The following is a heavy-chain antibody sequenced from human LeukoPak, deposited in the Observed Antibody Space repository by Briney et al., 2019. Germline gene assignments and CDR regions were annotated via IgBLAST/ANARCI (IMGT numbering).Heavy chain of an antibody. CDR3: ARRIQVQTTSDC. J-gene: IGHJ4*02. CDR1: GFIFSNYW. D-gene: IGHD2/OR15-2a*01. V-gene: IGHV3-7*01. CDR2: IKEDGSET. Sequence: GGSLRLSCAASGFIFSNYWMSWVRQAPGKGLEWVANIKEDGSETYYVDSVKGRFTISRDNAKNSLDLQMNSLRAEDTAVYYCARRIQVQTTSDCWGQGTLVTVSS.